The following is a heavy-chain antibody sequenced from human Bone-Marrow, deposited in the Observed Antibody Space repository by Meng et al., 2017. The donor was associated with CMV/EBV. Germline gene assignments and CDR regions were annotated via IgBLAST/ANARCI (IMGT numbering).Heavy chain of an antibody. CDR3: ARGPGGDGYNPGWFDP. D-gene: IGHD5-24*01. V-gene: IGHV3-21*01. Sequence: GESLKISCAASGFTFSSYNMNWVRQAPGKGLEWVSSISSSSSYIYYSDSVKGRFTISRDNARNSLYLQMNSLRAEDTAVFYCARGPGGDGYNPGWFDPWGQGTRVTVSS. J-gene: IGHJ5*02. CDR2: ISSSSSYI. CDR1: GFTFSSYN.